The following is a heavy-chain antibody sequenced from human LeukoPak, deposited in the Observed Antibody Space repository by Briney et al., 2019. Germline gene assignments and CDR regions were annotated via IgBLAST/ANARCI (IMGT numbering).Heavy chain of an antibody. CDR1: GGSITSSSYY. J-gene: IGHJ4*02. D-gene: IGHD6-25*01. CDR3: ARRDSSGVVPRWDY. CDR2: IYYSGST. V-gene: IGHV4-39*01. Sequence: SETLSLTCTVSGGSITSSSYYWGWIRQPPGKGLEWIGSIYYSGSTYYNPSLKSRVTISVDTSKNQFSLKLSSVTAADTAVYYCARRDSSGVVPRWDYWGQGTLVAVSS.